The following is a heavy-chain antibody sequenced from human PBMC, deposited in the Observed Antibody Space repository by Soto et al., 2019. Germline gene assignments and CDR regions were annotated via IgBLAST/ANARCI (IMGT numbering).Heavy chain of an antibody. CDR3: ARVSGSGWRYNWFDP. CDR1: GGSISSYY. Sequence: SETLSLTCTVSGGSISSYYWSWIRQPPGKGLEWIGYIYYSGSTNYNPSLKSRVTMSVDTSKNQFSLKLSSVTAADTAVYYCARVSGSGWRYNWFDPWGQGTLVTVSS. J-gene: IGHJ5*02. CDR2: IYYSGST. D-gene: IGHD6-19*01. V-gene: IGHV4-59*01.